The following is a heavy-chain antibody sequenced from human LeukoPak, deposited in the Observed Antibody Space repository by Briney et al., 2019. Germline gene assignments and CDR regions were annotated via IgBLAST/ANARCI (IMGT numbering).Heavy chain of an antibody. D-gene: IGHD2-15*01. CDR3: GLPLSNGPFAY. J-gene: IGHJ4*02. CDR2: IYPNSRPT. CDR1: GYTFTGYY. Sequence: ASVKVSCKASGYTFTGYYMHWVRQAPAQWLEWMGYIYPNSRPTKYAQKFQGRVTMTRDKSISTDYMELSGLRSDDRAVHYCGLPLSNGPFAYWGQGSLVPVSS. V-gene: IGHV1-2*02.